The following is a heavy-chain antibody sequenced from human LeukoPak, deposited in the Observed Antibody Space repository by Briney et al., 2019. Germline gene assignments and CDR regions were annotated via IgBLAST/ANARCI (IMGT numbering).Heavy chain of an antibody. J-gene: IGHJ4*02. Sequence: PGGSLRLSCAASGFTFTTYSMSWVRQAPGKGLEWISLISGSATITYYADSVKGRFTISRDNSKNTLYLQMNSLRVEDTAVYSCARKVPGPQPLDYWGQGTLVTVSS. V-gene: IGHV3-23*01. CDR1: GFTFTTYS. D-gene: IGHD6-19*01. CDR2: ISGSATIT. CDR3: ARKVPGPQPLDY.